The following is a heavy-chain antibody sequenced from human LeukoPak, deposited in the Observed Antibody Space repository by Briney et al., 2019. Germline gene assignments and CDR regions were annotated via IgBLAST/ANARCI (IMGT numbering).Heavy chain of an antibody. CDR3: ASGYCTGGVCYSIHMDV. CDR1: GFTFSSYS. V-gene: IGHV3-21*01. CDR2: ISSSSSYI. D-gene: IGHD2-8*02. Sequence: GGSLRLSCAASGFTFSSYSMNWVRQAPGKGLEWVSSISSSSSYIYYADSVKGRFTISRDNAKNSLYRQMNSLRAEDTAVYYCASGYCTGGVCYSIHMDVWGRGTTVTVSS. J-gene: IGHJ6*03.